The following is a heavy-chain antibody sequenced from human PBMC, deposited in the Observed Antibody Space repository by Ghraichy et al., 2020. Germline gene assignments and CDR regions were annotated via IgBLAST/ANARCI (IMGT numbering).Heavy chain of an antibody. CDR2: ISSSRTYI. CDR1: GFSFSSYS. J-gene: IGHJ6*03. CDR3: VRGGFYYMDV. V-gene: IGHV3-21*01. Sequence: GGSLRLSCAASGFSFSSYSFNWVRQAPGKGLEWVSFISSSRTYIFYADSVKGRFTISRDNANNSLFLQMNSLRAEDAAVYFCVRGGFYYMDVWGKGTTVTVSS.